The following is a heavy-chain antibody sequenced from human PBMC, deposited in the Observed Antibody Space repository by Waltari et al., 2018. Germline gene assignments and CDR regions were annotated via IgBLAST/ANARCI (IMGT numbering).Heavy chain of an antibody. J-gene: IGHJ4*02. Sequence: QVQLQESGPGLVKPSQTLSLTCTVSGGSISSGDYYWSWIRQPPRKGLEWIGYIYYSGSTYYNPSLKSRVTISVDTSKNQFSLKLSSVTAADTAVYYCARSDLYYDFWSASYFDYWGQGTLVTVSS. CDR2: IYYSGST. D-gene: IGHD3-3*01. CDR1: GGSISSGDYY. V-gene: IGHV4-30-4*08. CDR3: ARSDLYYDFWSASYFDY.